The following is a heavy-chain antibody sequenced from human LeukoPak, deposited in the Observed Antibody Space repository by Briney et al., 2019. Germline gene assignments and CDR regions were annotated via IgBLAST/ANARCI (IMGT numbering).Heavy chain of an antibody. CDR1: GFTFSNAW. Sequence: GGSLRLSCAASGFTFSNAWMSWVRQAPGKGLEWVGRIKSKTDGGAIDYAEPVKDRFTISRDDSKSTLYLQMNSLKTEDTAVYYCTTACNPTWRGDLWGRGALVTVSS. CDR3: TTACNPTWRGDL. J-gene: IGHJ2*01. D-gene: IGHD2/OR15-2a*01. V-gene: IGHV3-15*01. CDR2: IKSKTDGGAI.